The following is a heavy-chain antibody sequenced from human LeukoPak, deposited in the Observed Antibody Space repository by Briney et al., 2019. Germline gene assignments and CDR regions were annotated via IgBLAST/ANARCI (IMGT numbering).Heavy chain of an antibody. J-gene: IGHJ5*02. Sequence: GGSLRLSCAASGLTISNNFMGWVRQAPGKGLEWVAYISSRSSATYYADSVKGRFTISRDNAKNSLYLQMNSLRDEDTAVYYCARGTGDPQRFDPWGQGTLVTV. CDR3: ARGTGDPQRFDP. CDR1: GLTISNNF. D-gene: IGHD4-17*01. V-gene: IGHV3-48*02. CDR2: ISSRSSAT.